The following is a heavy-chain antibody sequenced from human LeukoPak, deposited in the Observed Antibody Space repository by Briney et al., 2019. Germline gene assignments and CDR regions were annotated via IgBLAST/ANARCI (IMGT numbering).Heavy chain of an antibody. Sequence: SETLSLTCTVSGGSLSSSSYYWGWIRQPPGRGLEWIGRIYYSGSTYYNPSLKSRVTISVDTSKNQFSLKLSSLTAPDTAVYYCARMGPYYDILTGYYTTIFDYWGQGTLVTVSS. V-gene: IGHV4-39*01. CDR3: ARMGPYYDILTGYYTTIFDY. D-gene: IGHD3-9*01. J-gene: IGHJ4*02. CDR1: GGSLSSSSYY. CDR2: IYYSGST.